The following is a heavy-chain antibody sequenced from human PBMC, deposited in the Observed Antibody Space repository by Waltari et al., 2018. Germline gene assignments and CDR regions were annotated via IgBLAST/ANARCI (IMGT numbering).Heavy chain of an antibody. Sequence: EVQLVESGGGLVQPGGSLRLSCAASGFTFSDNYMDWVRQAPGKGLEWVGRTRNKANSYTTEYAASVKGRFTISRDDSKNSLYLQMNSLKTEDTAVYYCARGSDFDWLLSIDYWGQGTLVTVSS. CDR1: GFTFSDNY. CDR2: TRNKANSYTT. D-gene: IGHD3-9*01. CDR3: ARGSDFDWLLSIDY. V-gene: IGHV3-72*01. J-gene: IGHJ4*02.